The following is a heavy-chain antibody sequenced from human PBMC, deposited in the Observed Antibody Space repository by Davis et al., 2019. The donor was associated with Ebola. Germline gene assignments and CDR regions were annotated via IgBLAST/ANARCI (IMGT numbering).Heavy chain of an antibody. CDR1: GFTFSSYG. CDR2: ISYDGSNK. J-gene: IGHJ3*02. Sequence: PGGSLRLSCAAPGFTFSSYGMHGVRQAPGKGLEWVAVISYDGSNKYYADSVKGRFTISRDNSKNTLYLQMNSLRAEDTAVYYCAKVQRGIWGQGTMVTVSS. CDR3: AKVQRGI. D-gene: IGHD2-2*01. V-gene: IGHV3-30*18.